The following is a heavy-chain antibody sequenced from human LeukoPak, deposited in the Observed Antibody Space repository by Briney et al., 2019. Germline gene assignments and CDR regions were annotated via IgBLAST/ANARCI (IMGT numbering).Heavy chain of an antibody. D-gene: IGHD5-12*01. V-gene: IGHV1-18*01. J-gene: IGHJ6*03. CDR2: ISAYNGNT. CDR1: GYTFTSYG. CDR3: ARENVDIVATFWPLYYYYMDV. Sequence: GASVKVSCKASGYTFTSYGISWVRQAPGQGLEWMGWISAYNGNTNYAQKLQGRVTMTTDTSTSTAYMELRSLRSDDTAVYYCARENVDIVATFWPLYYYYMDVWGKGTTVTISS.